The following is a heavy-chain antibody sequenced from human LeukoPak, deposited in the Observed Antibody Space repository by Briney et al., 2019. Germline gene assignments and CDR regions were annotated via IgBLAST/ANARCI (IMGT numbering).Heavy chain of an antibody. CDR1: GFTFSSYW. CDR2: IKQDGSEK. CDR3: ARVNSQGYSGSYSY. V-gene: IGHV3-7*01. Sequence: GGSLRLSCAASGFTFSSYWMSWVRQAPGKGLEWVANIKQDGSEKYYVDSVKGRFTISRDNAKNSLYLQMNSLRAEDTAVYYCARVNSQGYSGSYSYWGQGTLVTVSS. D-gene: IGHD1-26*01. J-gene: IGHJ4*02.